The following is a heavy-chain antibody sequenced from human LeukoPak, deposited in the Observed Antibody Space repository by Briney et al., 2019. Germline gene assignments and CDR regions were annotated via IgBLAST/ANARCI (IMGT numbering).Heavy chain of an antibody. CDR3: ARDNKRVGITAAGTFGMDV. Sequence: GGSLRLSCAASGFTVSRNYMSWVRPAPGKGLEWVSVIYSGGTTYYADSVKGRFTISRHNSKNTLYLQMNSLRAEDTAVYYCARDNKRVGITAAGTFGMDVWGQGTTVTVSS. D-gene: IGHD6-13*01. V-gene: IGHV3-53*04. J-gene: IGHJ6*02. CDR1: GFTVSRNY. CDR2: IYSGGTT.